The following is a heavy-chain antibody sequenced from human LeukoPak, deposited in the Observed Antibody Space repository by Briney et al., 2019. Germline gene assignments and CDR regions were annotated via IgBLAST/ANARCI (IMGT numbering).Heavy chain of an antibody. CDR1: GFTFSTYS. CDR3: AKGPLTEVAGTTWDY. J-gene: IGHJ4*02. CDR2: ITSSSSRV. D-gene: IGHD6-19*01. V-gene: IGHV3-48*04. Sequence: PGGSLRLSCAASGFTFSTYSMNWVRQAPGKGLEWISYITSSSSRVDYADSVKGRFTISRDNAKNSLYVQMNSLRAEDTAVYYCAKGPLTEVAGTTWDYWGQGAPVTVSS.